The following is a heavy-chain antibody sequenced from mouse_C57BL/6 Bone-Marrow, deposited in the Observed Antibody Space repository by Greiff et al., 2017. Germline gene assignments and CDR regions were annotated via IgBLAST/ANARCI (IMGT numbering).Heavy chain of an antibody. CDR2: INPKNGGT. CDR3: ARSLGYSNFWFAY. J-gene: IGHJ3*01. D-gene: IGHD2-5*01. CDR1: GYTFTDYY. Sequence: EVKLQQSGPELVKPGASVKISCKASGYTFTDYYMNWVKKSHGKSLEWIGYINPKNGGTSYKQKFTGKATLTVGKSSSTAYMELRSLTSEDSAVYYCARSLGYSNFWFAYWGQGTLVTVSA. V-gene: IGHV1-26*01.